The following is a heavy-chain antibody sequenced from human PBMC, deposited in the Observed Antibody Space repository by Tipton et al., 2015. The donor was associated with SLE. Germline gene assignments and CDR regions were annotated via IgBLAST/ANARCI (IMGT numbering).Heavy chain of an antibody. V-gene: IGHV1-2*02. CDR2: LDPDSGDR. CDR3: ARDLGHYYWSVSYYASDI. D-gene: IGHD3-10*01. Sequence: QLVQSGAEVKKPGASVKVSCKASAYTFTAYYVHWVRQAPGQGLEWMGWLDPDSGDRYSAQKFQGRLTMTRDTSITTAYMELSSLRSDDTAVYFCARDLGHYYWSVSYYASDIWGQGTMVSVSS. J-gene: IGHJ3*02. CDR1: AYTFTAYY.